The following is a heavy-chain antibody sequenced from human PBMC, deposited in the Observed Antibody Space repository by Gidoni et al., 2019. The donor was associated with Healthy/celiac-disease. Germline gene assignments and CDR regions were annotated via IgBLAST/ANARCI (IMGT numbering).Heavy chain of an antibody. J-gene: IGHJ6*02. D-gene: IGHD3-10*01. CDR3: ARDLIRSQGDYYYGMDV. CDR2: ISSSSSYT. Sequence: QVQLVESGGGLVKPGGSLRLSCAASGFTFSDYYMSWIRQAPGKGLEWVSYISSSSSYTNYADSVKGRFTISRDNAKNSLYLQRNSLRAEDTAVYYCARDLIRSQGDYYYGMDVWGQGTTVTVSS. V-gene: IGHV3-11*05. CDR1: GFTFSDYY.